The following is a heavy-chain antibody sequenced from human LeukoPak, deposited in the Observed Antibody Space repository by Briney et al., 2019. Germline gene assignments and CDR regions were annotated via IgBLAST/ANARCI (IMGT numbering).Heavy chain of an antibody. CDR3: ARDRGIDYDILTGYYHPPAGDY. Sequence: RASVKVSCKASGYTFTSYGISWVRQAPGQGLEWMGWISAYNGNTNYAQKLQGRVTMTTDTSTSTAYMELRSLGSDDTAVYYCARDRGIDYDILTGYYHPPAGDYWGQGTLVTVSS. J-gene: IGHJ4*02. V-gene: IGHV1-18*04. CDR1: GYTFTSYG. D-gene: IGHD3-9*01. CDR2: ISAYNGNT.